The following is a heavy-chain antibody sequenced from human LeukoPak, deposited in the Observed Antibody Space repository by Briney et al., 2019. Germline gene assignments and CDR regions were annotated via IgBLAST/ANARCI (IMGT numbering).Heavy chain of an antibody. D-gene: IGHD3-10*01. Sequence: PGGSLRLSCAASGFTFSDYYMIWIRQAPGKGLECVSYISSSGSTKYYADSVKDRFTISRDNAKNSYLQMNSLRAEDTAVYYCARDGHAYGRGSPHYWGQGTLVTVSS. V-gene: IGHV3-11*01. CDR2: ISSSGSTK. CDR1: GFTFSDYY. J-gene: IGHJ4*02. CDR3: ARDGHAYGRGSPHY.